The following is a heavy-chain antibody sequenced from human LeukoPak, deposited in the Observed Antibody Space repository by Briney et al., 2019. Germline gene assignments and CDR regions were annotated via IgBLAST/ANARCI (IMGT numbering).Heavy chain of an antibody. CDR2: ISAYNGNT. J-gene: IGHJ6*03. CDR3: ARTYCSGGSCYRLLVYYYYYMDV. CDR1: GYTFTSYG. V-gene: IGHV1-18*01. Sequence: GASVKVSCKASGYTFTSYGISWVRQAPGQGLEWMGWISAYNGNTNYAQKLQGRVTMTTDTSTSTAYMELRSLRSDDTAVYYCARTYCSGGSCYRLLVYYYYYMDVWGKGTTVTVSS. D-gene: IGHD2-15*01.